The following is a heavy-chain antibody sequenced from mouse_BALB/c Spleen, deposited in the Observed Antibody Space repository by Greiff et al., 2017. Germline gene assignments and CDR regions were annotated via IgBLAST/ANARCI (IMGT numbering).Heavy chain of an antibody. V-gene: IGHV3-8*02. CDR1: GDSITSGY. CDR2: ISYSGST. D-gene: IGHD1-1*01. CDR3: ASHYGSSSSYAMDY. Sequence: EVKLEESGPSLVKPSQTLSLTCSVTGDSITSGYWNWIRKFPGNKLEYMGYISYSGSTYYNPSLKSRISITRDTSKNQYYLQLNSVTTEDTATYYCASHYGSSSSYAMDYWGQGTSVTVSS. J-gene: IGHJ4*01.